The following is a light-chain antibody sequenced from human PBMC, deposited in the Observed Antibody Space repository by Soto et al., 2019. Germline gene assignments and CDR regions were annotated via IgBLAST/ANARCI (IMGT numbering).Light chain of an antibody. CDR3: QQNYSFPIT. Sequence: DIQMTQSPSSLSASVGDRVTITCRASQSISTYLNWYHQKPGKAPDLLIYAASSLKSGVPSRFSGSGSGTDFTLTITGLQPADFATYYCQQNYSFPITFGQGTRLEMK. CDR1: QSISTY. V-gene: IGKV1-39*01. J-gene: IGKJ5*01. CDR2: AAS.